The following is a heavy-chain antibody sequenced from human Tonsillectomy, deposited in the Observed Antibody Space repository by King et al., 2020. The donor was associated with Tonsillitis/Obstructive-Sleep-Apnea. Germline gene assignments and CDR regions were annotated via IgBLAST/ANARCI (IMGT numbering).Heavy chain of an antibody. CDR3: ARDPITTGKYYYYDGMDV. J-gene: IGHJ6*02. Sequence: VQLVESGGGVVQPGRSLRLSCAASGFTFRIYAMHWVRQAPGKGLEWVAVISYDGNIKYYADSVKGRFTISRDTYKDTLYLQMNILRPEDTAVYYCARDPITTGKYYYYDGMDVWGRGTTVTVSS. D-gene: IGHD1-1*01. V-gene: IGHV3-30*04. CDR2: ISYDGNIK. CDR1: GFTFRIYA.